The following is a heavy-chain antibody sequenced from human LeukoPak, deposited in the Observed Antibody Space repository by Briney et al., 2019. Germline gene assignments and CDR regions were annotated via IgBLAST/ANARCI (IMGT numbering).Heavy chain of an antibody. CDR1: GYTCTSYG. Sequence: ASVKVSCKASGYTCTSYGISWVRQAPGQGLEWMGWISAYNGNTNYAQKLQGRVTMTTDTSTSTAYMELRSLRSDDTAVYYCARSYGSGSPPWFDPGAREPWSPSPQ. CDR2: ISAYNGNT. D-gene: IGHD3-10*01. J-gene: IGHJ5*02. CDR3: ARSYGSGSPPWFDP. V-gene: IGHV1-18*04.